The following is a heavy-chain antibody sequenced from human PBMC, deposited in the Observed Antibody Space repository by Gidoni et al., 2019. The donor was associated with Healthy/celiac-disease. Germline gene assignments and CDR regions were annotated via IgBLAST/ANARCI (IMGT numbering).Heavy chain of an antibody. CDR2: ISYDGSNK. CDR1: GFTLRSYA. Sequence: QSQLVESGGGVVQPGRSLRRSCTASGFTLRSYAMHWVRQAPGTGLGCVAVISYDGSNKYYADSVKGRFTISRDNSKNTLYLQMNSLRAVDTAVYYCAREGGFFLSRYFAYWGQGTLVTVSS. CDR3: AREGGFFLSRYFAY. D-gene: IGHD3-16*01. J-gene: IGHJ4*02. V-gene: IGHV3-30*01.